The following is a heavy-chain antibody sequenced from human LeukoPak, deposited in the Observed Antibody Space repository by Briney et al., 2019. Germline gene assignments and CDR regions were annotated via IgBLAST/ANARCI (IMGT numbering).Heavy chain of an antibody. CDR1: GSSISSGYY. CDR3: ARRRSSSSRTNYYFDY. V-gene: IGHV4-38-2*01. D-gene: IGHD6-6*01. J-gene: IGHJ4*02. CDR2: IYHSGST. Sequence: SETLSLTCAVSGSSISSGYYWGWLRQPPGKGLEWVGSIYHSGSTYYNPSLKSRVTISVDTSKNQFSLKLSSVTAADTAVYYCARRRSSSSRTNYYFDYWGQGTLVTVSS.